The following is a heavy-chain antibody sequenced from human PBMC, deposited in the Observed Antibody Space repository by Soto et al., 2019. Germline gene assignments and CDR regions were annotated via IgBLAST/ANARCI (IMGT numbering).Heavy chain of an antibody. CDR3: ARFRYSGSYYGRWVDFDY. D-gene: IGHD1-26*01. CDR1: GGSFSGYY. Sequence: SSETLSLTCAVYGGSFSGYYWSWIRQPPGKGLEWIGEINHSGSTNYNPSLKSRVTISVDTSKNQFSLKLSSVTAADTAVYYCARFRYSGSYYGRWVDFDYWGQGTLVTVSS. J-gene: IGHJ4*02. CDR2: INHSGST. V-gene: IGHV4-34*01.